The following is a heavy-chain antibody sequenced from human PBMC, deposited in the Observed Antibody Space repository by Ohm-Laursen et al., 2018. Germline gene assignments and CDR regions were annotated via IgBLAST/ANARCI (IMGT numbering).Heavy chain of an antibody. CDR3: ASRLTSGFWDWYFAL. V-gene: IGHV4-59*08. Sequence: GTLSLTCTVSGGSISSYYWSWIRQPPGKGLEWIGYIYYSGSTNYNPSLKSRVTISVDTSKNQFSLKLSSVTAADTAVYYCASRLTSGFWDWYFALWGRGTLVTVSS. CDR2: IYYSGST. D-gene: IGHD3-22*01. CDR1: GGSISSYY. J-gene: IGHJ2*01.